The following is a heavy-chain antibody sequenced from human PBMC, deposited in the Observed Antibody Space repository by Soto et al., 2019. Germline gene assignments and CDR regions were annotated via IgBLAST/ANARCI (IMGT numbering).Heavy chain of an antibody. CDR2: IIPILGIA. Sequence: ASVKVSCKASGGTFSSYTISWVRQAPGKGLEWMGRIIPILGIANYAQKFQGRVTITADKSTSTAYMELSSLRSEDTAVYYCARLSYYDFWSGQNDSFDFWGQGTMVTVSS. CDR1: GGTFSSYT. D-gene: IGHD3-3*01. V-gene: IGHV1-69*02. J-gene: IGHJ3*01. CDR3: ARLSYYDFWSGQNDSFDF.